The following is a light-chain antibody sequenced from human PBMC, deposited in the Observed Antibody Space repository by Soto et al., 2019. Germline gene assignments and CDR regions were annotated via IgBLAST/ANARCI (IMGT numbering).Light chain of an antibody. J-gene: IGLJ7*01. CDR2: SNS. Sequence: QSVLTQPPSVSGAPGQRVTISCTGSSSNIGAGYDVYWYQQLPGTAPQLLIYSNSDRPSGVPHRFSGSKSGTSASLGITGLQAEDEADYYCQTYDSSLSGSVFGGGTQLTVL. V-gene: IGLV1-40*01. CDR3: QTYDSSLSGSV. CDR1: SSNIGAGYD.